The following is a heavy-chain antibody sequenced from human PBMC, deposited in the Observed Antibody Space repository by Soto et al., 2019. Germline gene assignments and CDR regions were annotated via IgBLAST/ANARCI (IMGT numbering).Heavy chain of an antibody. J-gene: IGHJ4*02. CDR1: GFTFSDYS. CDR2: ISSSSSTI. Sequence: EVQLLDSGGGLVQTGGSLRLSCIASGFTFSDYSMNWVRQAPGKGLEWVSYISSSSSTIYYADSVKGRFTISRDNAKSSLCLQMNSLRDEDTAVYFCARGPRTYSSSWYPDYWGQGTLVTVSS. CDR3: ARGPRTYSSSWYPDY. V-gene: IGHV3-48*02. D-gene: IGHD6-13*01.